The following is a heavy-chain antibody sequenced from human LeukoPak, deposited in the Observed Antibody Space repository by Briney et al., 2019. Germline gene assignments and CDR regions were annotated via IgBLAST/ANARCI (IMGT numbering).Heavy chain of an antibody. CDR2: ISGTGHYT. CDR1: GFTFNRYT. D-gene: IGHD3-10*01. V-gene: IGHV3-23*01. J-gene: IGHJ4*02. Sequence: GGSLRLSCAASGFTFNRYTMSWVRQAPGKGMEWVSAISGTGHYTYHAVSVTGRFTISTDNSKNTLYLQLSSLGAADTAVYSCASASGSGSSFDYWGQGTLVTVSS. CDR3: ASASGSGSSFDY.